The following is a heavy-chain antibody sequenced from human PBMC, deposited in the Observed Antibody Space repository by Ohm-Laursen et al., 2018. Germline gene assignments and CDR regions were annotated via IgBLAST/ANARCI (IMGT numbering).Heavy chain of an antibody. Sequence: GSLRLSCAATGFTVSSNYMSWVRQAPGKGLEWVSVIYSVDSTYYADSVKGRFIISRDNSKNTLYLQMNSLRAEDTAVYHCARDPVRGLTDYWGQGTLVTVSS. CDR2: IYSVDST. V-gene: IGHV3-66*01. D-gene: IGHD3-16*01. CDR3: ARDPVRGLTDY. CDR1: GFTVSSNY. J-gene: IGHJ4*02.